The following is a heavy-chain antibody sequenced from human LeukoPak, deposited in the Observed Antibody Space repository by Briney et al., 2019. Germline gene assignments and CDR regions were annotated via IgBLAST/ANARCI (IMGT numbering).Heavy chain of an antibody. CDR1: GYRFTSYW. D-gene: IGHD3-10*01. CDR3: ARHGVGSYRALYYFDY. V-gene: IGHV5-51*01. J-gene: IGHJ4*02. CDR2: IYPGDSDT. Sequence: GGSLKISCKGSGYRFTSYWIGWVRQLPGKGLEWMGIIYPGDSDTRYSPSFQGQVTISADKSISTAYLQWSSLKASDTAMYYCARHGVGSYRALYYFDYWGQGTLVTVSS.